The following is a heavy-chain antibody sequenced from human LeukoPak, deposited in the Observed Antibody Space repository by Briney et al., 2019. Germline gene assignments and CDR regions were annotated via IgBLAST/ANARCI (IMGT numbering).Heavy chain of an antibody. D-gene: IGHD1-26*01. CDR2: IYDSGST. CDR1: GFSISSSSFY. CDR3: ARHGPSGSYYYFDY. J-gene: IGHJ4*02. Sequence: SESLSLTCTVSGFSISSSSFYWGRLPQPPGKGLEWLGSIYDSGSTYSNVSLKGRVTISGDTSKKQLSLKRRSVAAADTAVYSCARHGPSGSYYYFDYWGQGTLVTVSS. V-gene: IGHV4-39*01.